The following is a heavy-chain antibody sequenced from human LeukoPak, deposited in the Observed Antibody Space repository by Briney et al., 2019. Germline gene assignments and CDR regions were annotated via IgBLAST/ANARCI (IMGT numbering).Heavy chain of an antibody. D-gene: IGHD6-13*01. CDR3: WRDSSRDAKFDP. J-gene: IGHJ5*02. CDR1: LYTFTDYY. Sequence: ASVNVSCKPSLYTFTDYYMHWVRQAPGQGVAWMGWINPNSGGTNYAQKSQGRVTITRDTSLSTAYLELSRSRSHEPPLFYCWRDSSRDAKFDPWGQGTLVTVSS. CDR2: INPNSGGT. V-gene: IGHV1-2*02.